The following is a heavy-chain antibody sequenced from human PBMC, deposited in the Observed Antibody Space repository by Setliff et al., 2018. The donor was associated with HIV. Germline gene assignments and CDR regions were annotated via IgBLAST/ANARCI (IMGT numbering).Heavy chain of an antibody. CDR2: INPSVGST. J-gene: IGHJ4*02. D-gene: IGHD2-21*02. CDR3: ARASPTTVVTLIDY. CDR1: GYTFTNNY. V-gene: IGHV1-46*01. Sequence: ASVKVSCKASGYTFTNNYIHWVRQAPGQGLAWVGMINPSVGSTNYAQKFQGRVTMTRDTSTSTVYPHLSGLRSEDTAMYYCARASPTTVVTLIDYWGQGTLVTVSS.